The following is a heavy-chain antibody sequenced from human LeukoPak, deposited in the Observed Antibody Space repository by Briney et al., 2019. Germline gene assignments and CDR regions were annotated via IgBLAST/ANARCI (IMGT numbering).Heavy chain of an antibody. Sequence: EASVKVSCKASGYTFTGYYMHWVQQAPGQGLEWMGWINPNSGGTNYAQKFQGRVTMTRDTSISTAYMELSRLRSDDTAVYYCARLTEYYYDSSGYYTEDDYWGQGTLVTVSS. CDR3: ARLTEYYYDSSGYYTEDDY. J-gene: IGHJ4*02. CDR2: INPNSGGT. V-gene: IGHV1-2*02. D-gene: IGHD3-22*01. CDR1: GYTFTGYY.